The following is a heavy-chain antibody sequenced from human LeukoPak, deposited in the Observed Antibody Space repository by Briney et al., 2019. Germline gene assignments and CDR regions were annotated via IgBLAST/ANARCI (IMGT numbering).Heavy chain of an antibody. D-gene: IGHD1-14*01. CDR2: IYYSGST. CDR1: GGSISSSSYY. V-gene: IGHV4-39*01. CDR3: ASLRRGYYNYMDV. Sequence: SETLSLTCTVSGGSISSSSYYWGWIRQPPGKGLEWIGSIYYSGSTYYNPSLKSRVTISVDTSKNQFSLKLSSVTAADTAVYYCASLRRGYYNYMDVWGKGTTVTVSS. J-gene: IGHJ6*03.